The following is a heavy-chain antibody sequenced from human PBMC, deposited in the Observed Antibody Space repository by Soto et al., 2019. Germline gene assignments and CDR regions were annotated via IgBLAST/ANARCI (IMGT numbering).Heavy chain of an antibody. Sequence: ASVKVSCKASGYTFTSYDINWVRQATGQGLEWMGWTNPNSGNTGYAQKFQGRVTMTRNTSIGTAYMELSSLKSEDTAVYYCARDGQLERAADYYYYYGMDVWGQGTTVTVSS. CDR3: ARDGQLERAADYYYYYGMDV. CDR1: GYTFTSYD. CDR2: TNPNSGNT. J-gene: IGHJ6*02. D-gene: IGHD1-1*01. V-gene: IGHV1-8*01.